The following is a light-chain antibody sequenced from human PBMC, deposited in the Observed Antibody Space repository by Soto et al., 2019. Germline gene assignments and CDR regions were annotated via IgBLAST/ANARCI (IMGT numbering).Light chain of an antibody. CDR3: HQYNSYST. CDR2: DAS. CDR1: QSISSW. V-gene: IGKV1-5*01. Sequence: EVTHPPTTLSASVGDRVTVTCRASQSISSWLAWYQQKPGKAPKLLIYDASSLESGVPSRFSGSGSGTEFTLTISSLQPDDFATYYCHQYNSYSTFGQGTKVDIK. J-gene: IGKJ1*01.